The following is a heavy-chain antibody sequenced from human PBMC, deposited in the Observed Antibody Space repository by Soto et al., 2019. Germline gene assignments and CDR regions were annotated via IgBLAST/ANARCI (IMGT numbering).Heavy chain of an antibody. V-gene: IGHV1-18*01. CDR2: ISPNKDNT. Sequence: QVKLVQSGAGVKKPGASVKVPCRTSGSTFSSIGISWVRQAPGKGLEWMGWISPNKDNTYYAQRLQGRVTMTTDTSTSTAYMELRSLRSDDTAVYFCARDLDGSGSYYTKYWGQGTLVTVSS. CDR3: ARDLDGSGSYYTKY. CDR1: GSTFSSIG. J-gene: IGHJ4*02. D-gene: IGHD3-10*01.